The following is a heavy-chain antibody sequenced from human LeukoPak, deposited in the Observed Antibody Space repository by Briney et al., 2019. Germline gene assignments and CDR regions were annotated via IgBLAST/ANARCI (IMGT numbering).Heavy chain of an antibody. D-gene: IGHD6-19*01. CDR2: ISYDGSNK. Sequence: GGSLRLSCAASGFTFSSYGMHWVRQAPGKGLEWVAVISYDGSNKYYADSVKGRFTISRDNSKNTLYLQMNSLRAEDTAMYYCANAGYSSGWYIGYFDYWGQGTLVTVSS. CDR3: ANAGYSSGWYIGYFDY. J-gene: IGHJ4*02. CDR1: GFTFSSYG. V-gene: IGHV3-30*18.